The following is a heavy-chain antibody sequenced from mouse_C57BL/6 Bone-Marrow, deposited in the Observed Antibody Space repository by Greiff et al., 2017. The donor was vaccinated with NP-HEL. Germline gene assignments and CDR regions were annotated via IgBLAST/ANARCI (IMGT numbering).Heavy chain of an antibody. D-gene: IGHD2-4*01. CDR1: GYTFTSYW. J-gene: IGHJ2*01. CDR2: ISPGSGST. Sequence: QVQLKQPGAELVKPGASVKMSCKASGYTFTSYWITWVKQRPGQGLEWIGDISPGSGSTNYNEKFKSKATLTVDTYSSTAYMKLSSLTAEYSAVYYGARPRIYYDYDGFDYWGQGTTLTVSS. V-gene: IGHV1-55*01. CDR3: ARPRIYYDYDGFDY.